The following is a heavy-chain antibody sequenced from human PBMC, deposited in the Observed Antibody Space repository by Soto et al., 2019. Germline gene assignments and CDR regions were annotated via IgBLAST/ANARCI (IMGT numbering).Heavy chain of an antibody. J-gene: IGHJ6*02. D-gene: IGHD3-22*01. V-gene: IGHV3-33*01. Sequence: QVQLVESGGGVVQPGRSLRLSCAASGFTFSSYGMHWVRQAPGKGLEWVAVIWYDGSNKYYADFVKGRFTISRDNSKNTLYLQMNSLRAEDTAVYYCARDAYYYDSSGYPPNYYYYGMDVWGQGTTVTVSS. CDR2: IWYDGSNK. CDR3: ARDAYYYDSSGYPPNYYYYGMDV. CDR1: GFTFSSYG.